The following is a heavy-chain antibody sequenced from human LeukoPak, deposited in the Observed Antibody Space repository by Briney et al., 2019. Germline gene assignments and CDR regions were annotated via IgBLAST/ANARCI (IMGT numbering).Heavy chain of an antibody. CDR2: VSADGSKK. Sequence: GGSLRLSCVVSGFTFTSYAMHWVRQAPGKGLEWVAVVSADGSKKYYADSVRGRFTISRDSSKNTVYLQMNSLRAEDTAVYYCAKKFVGITVIAGDYFDYWGQGTLVTVSS. D-gene: IGHD2-21*01. CDR1: GFTFTSYA. CDR3: AKKFVGITVIAGDYFDY. V-gene: IGHV3-30-3*02. J-gene: IGHJ4*02.